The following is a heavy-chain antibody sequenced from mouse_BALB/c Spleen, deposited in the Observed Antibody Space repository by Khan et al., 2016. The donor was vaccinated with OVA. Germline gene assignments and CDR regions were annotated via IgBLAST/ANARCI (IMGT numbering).Heavy chain of an antibody. CDR3: ARGYDGSDYARDY. D-gene: IGHD2-14*01. Sequence: QVQLQQSGPELKTPGETVKISCKASGFTFTNYGMNWVQQSPGKGLKWMGWINTYTGEPTYTDDFKGRFAFSLETSAPTAYLQIHNLNYEATSTSVCARGYDGSDYARDYWGQGTSVTVSS. CDR1: GFTFTNYG. V-gene: IGHV9-3-1*01. CDR2: INTYTGEP. J-gene: IGHJ4*01.